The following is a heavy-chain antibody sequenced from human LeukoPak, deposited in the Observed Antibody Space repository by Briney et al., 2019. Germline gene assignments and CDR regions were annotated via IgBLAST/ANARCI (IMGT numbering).Heavy chain of an antibody. CDR1: GFTFSSYA. J-gene: IGHJ4*02. V-gene: IGHV3-23*01. CDR2: ISGSGGST. Sequence: GGSLRLSCAASGFTFSSYAMSWVRQAPGKGLEWVSAISGSGGSTYYADSVKGRFTISRDNSKNTLYQQMNSLRAEDTAVYYCAKDLGRYRNNYFDYWGQGTLVTVSS. CDR3: AKDLGRYRNNYFDY. D-gene: IGHD1-26*01.